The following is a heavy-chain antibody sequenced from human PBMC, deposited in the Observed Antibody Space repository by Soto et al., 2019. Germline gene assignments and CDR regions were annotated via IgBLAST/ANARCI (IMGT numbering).Heavy chain of an antibody. J-gene: IGHJ5*02. CDR2: MNPDSGHT. Sequence: QVQLVQSGAEVKKPGASVKVSCKASGYTFTSYDINWVRQATGQGPEWMGWMNPDSGHTGYARKFRGRVSMTRNTSISTAYMELSSLRSDDTAIYYCARGRVRYSSSNYFKPWGRGTLVTVSS. CDR3: ARGRVRYSSSNYFKP. V-gene: IGHV1-8*01. D-gene: IGHD6-6*01. CDR1: GYTFTSYD.